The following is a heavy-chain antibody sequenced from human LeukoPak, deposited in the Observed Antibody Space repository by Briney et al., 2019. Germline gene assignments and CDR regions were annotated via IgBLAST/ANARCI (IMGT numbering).Heavy chain of an antibody. CDR2: IYYSGSS. CDR3: ARTTSGVGGFDS. V-gene: IGHV4-59*01. CDR1: GGSISSYY. Sequence: RSETLSLTCTVSGGSISSYYWSWIRQPPGKGLEWIAYIYYSGSSNYNPSLKSRVTISGDTSKNQFSLKLNSVTAADTAVYYCARTTSGVGGFDSWGQGTLVTVTS. J-gene: IGHJ4*02. D-gene: IGHD6-19*01.